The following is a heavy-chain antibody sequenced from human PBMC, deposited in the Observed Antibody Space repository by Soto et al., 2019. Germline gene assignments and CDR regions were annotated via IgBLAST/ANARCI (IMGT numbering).Heavy chain of an antibody. J-gene: IGHJ4*02. CDR2: ISYDGSNK. D-gene: IGHD6-19*01. V-gene: IGHV3-30-3*01. CDR1: GFTFSSYA. Sequence: QVQLVESGGGVVQPGRSLRLSCAASGFTFSSYAMHWVRQAPGKGLEWVAVISYDGSNKYYADSVKGRFTISRDNSKNQLYMQMNSLRAEDTAVYYCARSSIAVADTFDYWGQGNLVTVSS. CDR3: ARSSIAVADTFDY.